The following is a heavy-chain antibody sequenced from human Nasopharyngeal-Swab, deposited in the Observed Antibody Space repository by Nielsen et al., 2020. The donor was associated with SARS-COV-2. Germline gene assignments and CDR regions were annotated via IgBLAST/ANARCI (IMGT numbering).Heavy chain of an antibody. Sequence: GGSLRLSCAASGFTFSSYAMHWVRQAPGKGLEWVAVIWYDGSNKYYADSVKGRFTISRDNSKNTLYLQMNSLRAEDTAVYYCARDDIGYYYGMDVWGQGTTVTVSS. V-gene: IGHV3-33*08. CDR3: ARDDIGYYYGMDV. D-gene: IGHD5-12*01. CDR2: IWYDGSNK. CDR1: GFTFSSYA. J-gene: IGHJ6*02.